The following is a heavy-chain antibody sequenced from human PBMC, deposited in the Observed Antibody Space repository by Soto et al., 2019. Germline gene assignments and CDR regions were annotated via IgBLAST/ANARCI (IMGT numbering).Heavy chain of an antibody. CDR1: GFTFSSYS. CDR3: ARAVAGTRSWLDP. Sequence: EVQLVESGGGLVKPGGSLRLSCAASGFTFSSYSMNWVRQAPGKGLEWVSSISSSSSYIYYADSVKGRFTISRDNAKNSLYLQMNSLRAEDTAVYYCARAVAGTRSWLDPWGQGTLVTVSS. CDR2: ISSSSSYI. D-gene: IGHD6-19*01. J-gene: IGHJ5*02. V-gene: IGHV3-21*01.